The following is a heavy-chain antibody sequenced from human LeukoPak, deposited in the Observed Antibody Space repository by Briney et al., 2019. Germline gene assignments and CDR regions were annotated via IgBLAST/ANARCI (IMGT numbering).Heavy chain of an antibody. J-gene: IGHJ4*02. CDR1: GYTFTSFY. D-gene: IGHD3-22*01. Sequence: ASVKVSCKASGYTFTSFYMQWVRQAPGQGLEWMGIINPSGGSTDYAQKFQGRVSMTRDTSTSTVYMELSSLRSEDTAMYWCARGYYDSSGYDPGLGYWGQGTLVTVSS. CDR2: INPSGGST. V-gene: IGHV1-46*01. CDR3: ARGYYDSSGYDPGLGY.